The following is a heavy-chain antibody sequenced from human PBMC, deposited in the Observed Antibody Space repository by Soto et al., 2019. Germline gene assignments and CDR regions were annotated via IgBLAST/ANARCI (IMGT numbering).Heavy chain of an antibody. CDR1: GYSFTSYW. V-gene: IGHV5-10-1*01. CDR3: ATYSSSSSIYYYYGMDV. D-gene: IGHD6-6*01. Sequence: GESLKISCKGSGYSFTSYWISWVRQMPGKGLEWMGRIDPSDSYTNYSPSFQGHVTISADKSISTAYLQWSSLKASDTAMYYCATYSSSSSIYYYYGMDVWGQGTTVTVSS. J-gene: IGHJ6*02. CDR2: IDPSDSYT.